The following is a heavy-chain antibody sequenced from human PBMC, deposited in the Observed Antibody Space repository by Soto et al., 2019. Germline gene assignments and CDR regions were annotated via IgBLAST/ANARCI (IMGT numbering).Heavy chain of an antibody. CDR2: ISGSDDST. CDR3: AKVIVVVPAVNNYYMDV. D-gene: IGHD2-2*01. J-gene: IGHJ6*03. V-gene: IGHV3-23*01. CDR1: EFTFADYA. Sequence: EVQLLESGGGLVQPGGSLRLSCAASEFTFADYAMTWVRQAPGKGLEWVSAISGSDDSTYYADCVKGRFTISRDNSKNTLFLQMNSLRVEDTAVYYCAKVIVVVPAVNNYYMDVWGKWTTVTVSS.